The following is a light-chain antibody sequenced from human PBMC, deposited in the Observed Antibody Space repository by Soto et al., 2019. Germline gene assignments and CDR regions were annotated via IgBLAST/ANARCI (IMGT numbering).Light chain of an antibody. CDR3: QQYNNWPLT. Sequence: EIVMTQSPATLSVSPGERATLSCRASQSVSSNLAWYQQKPGQAPRLLIYGASTRATGIPARFSGSGPGTKFTLTISSLQSEDFAVYYCQQYNNWPLTFGGGTKVDIK. CDR2: GAS. V-gene: IGKV3D-15*01. J-gene: IGKJ4*01. CDR1: QSVSSN.